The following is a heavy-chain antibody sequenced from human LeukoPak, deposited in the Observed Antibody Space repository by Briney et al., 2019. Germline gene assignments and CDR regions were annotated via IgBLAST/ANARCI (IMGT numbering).Heavy chain of an antibody. CDR1: GFTVSSNY. CDR2: IYSGGST. D-gene: IGHD7-27*01. V-gene: IGHV3-53*01. CDR3: ARDSLGMGWFDP. Sequence: GGSLRLSCAASGFTVSSNYMSWVRQAPGKGLEWVSVIYSGGSTYYADSVKGRFTISRDKSKNTLYLQMNSLRAEDTAVYYCARDSLGMGWFDPWGQGTLVTVSS. J-gene: IGHJ5*02.